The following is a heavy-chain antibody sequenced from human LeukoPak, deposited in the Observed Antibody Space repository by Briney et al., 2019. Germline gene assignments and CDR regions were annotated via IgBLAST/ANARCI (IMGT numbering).Heavy chain of an antibody. D-gene: IGHD3-22*01. V-gene: IGHV4-59*01. J-gene: IGHJ3*02. CDR2: IYYSGST. CDR3: ARASITMNDAFDI. Sequence: SETLSLTCTVSGGSISSYYWSWIRQPPGKGLEWIGYIYYSGSTNYNPSLKSRVTISVDTSKNQFSLKLSSVTAADTAVYYCARASITMNDAFDIWGQGTVVTVSS. CDR1: GGSISSYY.